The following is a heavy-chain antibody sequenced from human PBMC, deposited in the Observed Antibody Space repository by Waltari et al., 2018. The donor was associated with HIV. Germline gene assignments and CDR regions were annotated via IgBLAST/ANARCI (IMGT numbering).Heavy chain of an antibody. V-gene: IGHV1-69*04. J-gene: IGHJ6*02. CDR2: IIPILGIT. D-gene: IGHD6-13*01. Sequence: QVQLVQSGAEAKKPGSSVKVSCKASGGTFTSSGSSGVRQAPGQGLEWMGRIIPILGITNYAQKFQGRVTITADKSTSTAYMELRSLRSEDTAVYYCARGAAAGNHFYYGMDVWGQGTTVTVSS. CDR1: GGTFTSSG. CDR3: ARGAAAGNHFYYGMDV.